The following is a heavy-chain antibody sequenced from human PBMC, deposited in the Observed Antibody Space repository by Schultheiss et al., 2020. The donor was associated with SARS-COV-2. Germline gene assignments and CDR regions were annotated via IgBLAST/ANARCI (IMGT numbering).Heavy chain of an antibody. V-gene: IGHV4-34*01. J-gene: IGHJ6*03. D-gene: IGHD2-15*01. CDR3: ARDSVVGAQYCSGGSCYPDYYYYMDV. CDR1: GGSLSGYN. Sequence: ESLKISCAVYGGSLSGYNWGWIRQPPGKGLDCIGEINDSGSTNYNPSLKSRVTISVDTSKNQFSLQLNSVTPEDTAVYYCARDSVVGAQYCSGGSCYPDYYYYMDVWGKGTTVTVSS. CDR2: INDSGST.